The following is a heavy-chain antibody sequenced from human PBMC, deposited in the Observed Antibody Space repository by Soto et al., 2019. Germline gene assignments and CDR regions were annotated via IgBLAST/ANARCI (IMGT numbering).Heavy chain of an antibody. J-gene: IGHJ6*02. CDR1: GYSLTSYW. CDR3: ARRSRSGQYYYGTDV. D-gene: IGHD6-25*01. V-gene: IGHV5-10-1*01. CDR2: IDPSDSYT. Sequence: GESLKISCKGSGYSLTSYWINWVRQMPGKGLEWMGRIDPSDSYTNYSPSFQGHVTISADKSISTAYLQWSSLKASDTAMYYCARRSRSGQYYYGTDVWGQGTTVTVSS.